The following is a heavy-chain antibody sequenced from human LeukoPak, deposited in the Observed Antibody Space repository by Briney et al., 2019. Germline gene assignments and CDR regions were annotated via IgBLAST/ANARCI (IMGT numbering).Heavy chain of an antibody. CDR2: IYSDSNT. Sequence: GGSLRLSCAASGFSVSSSYMSWVRQAPGKGLEWVSVIYSDSNTYYADSVKGRFTISRDNSKNTLYLQMSSLGAEDTAVYHCARHSSSVPYYYHGLDVWGQGTTVTVSS. J-gene: IGHJ6*02. CDR3: ARHSSSVPYYYHGLDV. V-gene: IGHV3-53*01. D-gene: IGHD6-6*01. CDR1: GFSVSSSY.